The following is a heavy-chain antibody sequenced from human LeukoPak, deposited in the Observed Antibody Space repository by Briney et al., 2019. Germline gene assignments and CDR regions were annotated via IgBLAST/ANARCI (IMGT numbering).Heavy chain of an antibody. CDR1: GFTFSNYW. Sequence: GGSLRLSCAASGFTFSNYWMSWVRQAPGKGLEWVASIKQHGSENYYVDSVKGRFTIPRDNAENSLYLQMNSLRAEDTAVYYCARVTLTGYYAFDYWGQGTLVTVSS. J-gene: IGHJ4*02. CDR2: IKQHGSEN. D-gene: IGHD3-9*01. CDR3: ARVTLTGYYAFDY. V-gene: IGHV3-7*01.